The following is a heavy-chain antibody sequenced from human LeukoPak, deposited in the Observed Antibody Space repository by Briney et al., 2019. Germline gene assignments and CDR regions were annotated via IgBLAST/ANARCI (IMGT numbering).Heavy chain of an antibody. V-gene: IGHV1-2*02. CDR1: GYTFTGYY. CDR2: INPNSGGT. CDR3: AKTTGDFGLTIDY. J-gene: IGHJ4*02. Sequence: EASVKVSCKASGYTFTGYYMHWVRQAPGQGLEWMGWINPNSGGTNYAQKFQGRVTMTRDTSISTAYMELSRLRSDDTAVYFCAKTTGDFGLTIDYWGQGALVTVSS. D-gene: IGHD2-21*02.